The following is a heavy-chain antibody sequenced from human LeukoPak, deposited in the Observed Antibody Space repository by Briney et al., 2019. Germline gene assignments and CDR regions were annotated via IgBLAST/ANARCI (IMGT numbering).Heavy chain of an antibody. CDR1: GGSFSGYY. CDR2: INHSGST. Sequence: SETLSLTCAVYGGSFSGYYWSWIRQPPGKGLEWIGEINHSGSTNYNPSLKSRVTISVDTSKNQFSLKLSSVTAADTAVYYCARTSTYGDRPTYFDYWGQGTLVTVSS. J-gene: IGHJ4*02. D-gene: IGHD4-17*01. CDR3: ARTSTYGDRPTYFDY. V-gene: IGHV4-34*01.